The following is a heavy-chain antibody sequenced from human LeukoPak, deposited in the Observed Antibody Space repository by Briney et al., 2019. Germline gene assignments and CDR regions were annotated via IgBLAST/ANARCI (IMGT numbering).Heavy chain of an antibody. CDR2: INWNGGST. V-gene: IGHV3-20*04. J-gene: IGHJ6*03. D-gene: IGHD1-26*01. CDR1: GFTFDDYG. Sequence: AGGSLRLSCAASGFTFDDYGMSWVRQAPGKGLEWVSGINWNGGSTGYADSVKGRFTISRDNAKNSLYLHMNILRAEDTAVYYCARDGGSATRYNYYYYYMDVWGKGTTVTVSS. CDR3: ARDGGSATRYNYYYYYMDV.